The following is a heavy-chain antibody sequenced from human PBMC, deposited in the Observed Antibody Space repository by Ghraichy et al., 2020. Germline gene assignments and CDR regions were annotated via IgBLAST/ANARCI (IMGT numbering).Heavy chain of an antibody. Sequence: GESLNISCAASGFTFSSYAMHWVRQAPGKGLEWMTLMSYDGSKKYYADSVKGRFTISRDNSKNTLYLQMNSLRAEDTAVYYCAKGPSGVAPIWSPNFDYWGQGTLVTVSS. CDR3: AKGPSGVAPIWSPNFDY. V-gene: IGHV3-30*18. J-gene: IGHJ4*02. CDR2: MSYDGSKK. D-gene: IGHD5-12*01. CDR1: GFTFSSYA.